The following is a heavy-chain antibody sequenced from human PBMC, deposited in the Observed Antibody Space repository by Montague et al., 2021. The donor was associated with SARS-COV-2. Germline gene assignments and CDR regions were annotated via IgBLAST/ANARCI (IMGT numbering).Heavy chain of an antibody. J-gene: IGHJ3*02. D-gene: IGHD3-3*01. Sequence: PALVKPTKTLTLTCTFSGFSLSTSGVGVGWIRQPPGKALEWLALIYWDDDKRYSPSLKSRLTITKDTSKNQVVLTMTNMDPVDTATYYCAHISVDYDFWSGYYTKVFSAFDIWGQGTMVTVSS. CDR1: GFSLSTSGVG. CDR2: IYWDDDK. CDR3: AHISVDYDFWSGYYTKVFSAFDI. V-gene: IGHV2-5*02.